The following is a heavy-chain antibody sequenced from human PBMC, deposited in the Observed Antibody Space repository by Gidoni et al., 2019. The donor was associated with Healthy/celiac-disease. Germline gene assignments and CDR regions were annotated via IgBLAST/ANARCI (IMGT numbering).Heavy chain of an antibody. Sequence: QVQLVESGGGLVKPGGSLRLSCAASGFTFSDYYMSWIRQAPGKGLEWVSYISSSGSTIYYADSVKGRFTISRDNAKNSLYLQMNSLRAEDTAVYYCARGFYCSGGSCYFRYYYYGMDVWGQGTTVTVSS. V-gene: IGHV3-11*01. D-gene: IGHD2-15*01. CDR3: ARGFYCSGGSCYFRYYYYGMDV. CDR2: ISSSGSTI. J-gene: IGHJ6*02. CDR1: GFTFSDYY.